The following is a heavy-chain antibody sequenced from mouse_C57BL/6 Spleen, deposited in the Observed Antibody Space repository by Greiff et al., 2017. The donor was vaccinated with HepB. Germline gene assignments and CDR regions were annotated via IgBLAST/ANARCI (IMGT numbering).Heavy chain of an antibody. Sequence: VQLQQSGAELARPGASVKLSCKASGYTFTSYGISWVKQRTGQGLEWIGEIYPRSGNTYYNEKFKGKATLTADKSSSTAYMELRSLTSEDSAVYFCARGTIDAMDYWGQGTSVTVSS. CDR2: IYPRSGNT. CDR1: GYTFTSYG. D-gene: IGHD1-1*02. CDR3: ARGTIDAMDY. J-gene: IGHJ4*01. V-gene: IGHV1-81*01.